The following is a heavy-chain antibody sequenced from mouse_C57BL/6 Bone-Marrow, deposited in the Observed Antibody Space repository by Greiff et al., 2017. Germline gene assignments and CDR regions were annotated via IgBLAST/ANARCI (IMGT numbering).Heavy chain of an antibody. Sequence: QVQLQQSGAELVKPGASVKMSCKASGYTFTPYPIEWMKQNHGKSLEWIGNFHPYNDDTKYNEKFKGKATLTVEKSSSTVYLELSRLTTADSAIYYCARGGNYGGYCFDYWGQGTTLTVSS. D-gene: IGHD2-1*01. CDR3: ARGGNYGGYCFDY. CDR2: FHPYNDDT. J-gene: IGHJ2*01. V-gene: IGHV1-47*01. CDR1: GYTFTPYP.